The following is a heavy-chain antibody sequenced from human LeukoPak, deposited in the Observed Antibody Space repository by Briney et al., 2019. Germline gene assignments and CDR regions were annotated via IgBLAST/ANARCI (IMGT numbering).Heavy chain of an antibody. CDR1: GFTFSSYA. D-gene: IGHD3-3*01. V-gene: IGHV3-23*01. J-gene: IGHJ4*02. Sequence: QPGGSLRLSCAASGFTFSSYAMSWVRQAPGKWLEWVSAISGSGGSTYYADSVKGRFTISRDNSKNTLYLQMNSLRAEDTAVYYCAKDSETYYDFWSGSQGHWGQGTLVTVSS. CDR3: AKDSETYYDFWSGSQGH. CDR2: ISGSGGST.